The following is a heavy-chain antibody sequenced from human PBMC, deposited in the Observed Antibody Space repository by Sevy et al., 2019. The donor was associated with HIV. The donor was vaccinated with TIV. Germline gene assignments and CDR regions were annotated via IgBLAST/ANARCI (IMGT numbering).Heavy chain of an antibody. D-gene: IGHD3-3*01. CDR1: GGTFSSYA. V-gene: IGHV1-69*13. CDR2: IIPIFGTA. J-gene: IGHJ6*02. CDR3: ARGPAIFGVVITHYYYYGMDV. Sequence: ASVKVSCKASGGTFSSYAISWVRQAPGQGLEWMGGIIPIFGTANYAQKFQGRVTITVDESTGTAYMELSSLRSEDTAVYYCARGPAIFGVVITHYYYYGMDVWGQGTTVTVSS.